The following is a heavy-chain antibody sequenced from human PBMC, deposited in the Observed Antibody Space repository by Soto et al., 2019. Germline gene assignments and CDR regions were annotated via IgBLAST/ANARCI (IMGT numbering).Heavy chain of an antibody. CDR2: IYYSGST. V-gene: IGHV4-39*01. Sequence: SETLSLTCTVSGGSISSSSYYWGWIRQPPGKGLEWIGSIYYSGSTYYNPSLKSRVTISVDTSKNQFSLKLSSVTAADTAVYYCARHDWYGDQTGGFDPWGQGTRVTVAS. J-gene: IGHJ5*02. D-gene: IGHD3-9*01. CDR3: ARHDWYGDQTGGFDP. CDR1: GGSISSSSYY.